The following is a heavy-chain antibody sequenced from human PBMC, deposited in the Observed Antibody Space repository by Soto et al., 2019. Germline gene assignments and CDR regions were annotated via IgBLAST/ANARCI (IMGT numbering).Heavy chain of an antibody. Sequence: QVQLVQSGAEVKKPGSSVKVSCKASGGTFSSYAISWVRQAPGQGLEWMGGIIPIFGTANYAQKFQGRVTITADESTSTAYMELSNLRSEDTAVYYCARPIVVVPAAADYYYGMDVWGQGTTVTVSS. D-gene: IGHD2-2*01. CDR3: ARPIVVVPAAADYYYGMDV. V-gene: IGHV1-69*01. CDR1: GGTFSSYA. CDR2: IIPIFGTA. J-gene: IGHJ6*02.